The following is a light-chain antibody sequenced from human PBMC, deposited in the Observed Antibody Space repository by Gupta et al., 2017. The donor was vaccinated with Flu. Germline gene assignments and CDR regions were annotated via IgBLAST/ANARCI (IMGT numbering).Light chain of an antibody. CDR2: DTS. Sequence: QAVVTQEPSLTVSPGGTVTLTCGSSSGAVTSSHYPYWFQQKPGQAPMILIYDTSNRHAWTPARFSGSLVGDTAALTLSGAQSEDEAYYHCFHSYSGAFVFGTGTTVTVL. J-gene: IGLJ1*01. V-gene: IGLV7-46*01. CDR1: SGAVTSSHY. CDR3: FHSYSGAFV.